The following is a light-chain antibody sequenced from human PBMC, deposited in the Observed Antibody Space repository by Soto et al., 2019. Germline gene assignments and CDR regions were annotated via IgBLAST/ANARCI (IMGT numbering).Light chain of an antibody. J-gene: IGKJ5*01. CDR3: QQYHTSSIT. CDR2: DAS. CDR1: QTISSW. Sequence: LASQTISSWLAWYQQKPGKAPTLLIYDASTLERGVPSRFICTGSGTEYTLSIDCLQPDDSATHYYQQYHTSSITFGQGTRLEIK. V-gene: IGKV1-5*01.